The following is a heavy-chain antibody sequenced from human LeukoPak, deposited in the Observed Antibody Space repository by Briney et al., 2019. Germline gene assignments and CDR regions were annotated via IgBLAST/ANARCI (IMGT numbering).Heavy chain of an antibody. J-gene: IGHJ4*02. CDR3: ARTMLIVGATTFDY. CDR2: FYYGGST. V-gene: IGHV4-39*01. D-gene: IGHD1-26*01. CDR1: GGSISSSSYY. Sequence: SETLSLTCTVSGGSISSSSYYWGWIRQPPGKGLELIGSFYYGGSTYHNPSLKSRVTISVDTSKSQLSLKLTSVTAADTAVYYCARTMLIVGATTFDYWGQGTLVTISS.